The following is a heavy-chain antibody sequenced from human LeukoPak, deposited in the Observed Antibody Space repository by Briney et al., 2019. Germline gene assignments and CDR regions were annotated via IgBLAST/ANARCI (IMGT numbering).Heavy chain of an antibody. CDR3: ARDSSGWYHWFDP. V-gene: IGHV1-18*01. Sequence: ASVKVSCKASGYTFTSYGISWVRQAPGQGLEWMGWINAYNGNTNCAQKFQGRVTMTTDTPTSTAYMELRSLRSDDTALYYCARDSSGWYHWFDPWGQGTLVTVSS. J-gene: IGHJ5*02. CDR1: GYTFTSYG. D-gene: IGHD6-19*01. CDR2: INAYNGNT.